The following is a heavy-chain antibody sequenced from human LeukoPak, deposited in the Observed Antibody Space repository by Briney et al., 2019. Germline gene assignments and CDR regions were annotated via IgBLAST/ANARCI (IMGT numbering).Heavy chain of an antibody. CDR3: AKSIAMIRGVPDY. Sequence: PGRSLRLSCAASGFTFSSYAMHWVRQAPGKGLEWVAVISYDGSNKYYADSVKGRFTISRDNSKNTLYLQMNSLRTEDTAVYYCAKSIAMIRGVPDYWGQGTLVTVSS. CDR1: GFTFSSYA. CDR2: ISYDGSNK. J-gene: IGHJ4*02. V-gene: IGHV3-30-3*01. D-gene: IGHD3-10*01.